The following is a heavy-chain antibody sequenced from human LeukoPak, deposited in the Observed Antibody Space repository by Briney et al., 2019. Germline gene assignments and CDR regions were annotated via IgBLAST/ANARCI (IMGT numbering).Heavy chain of an antibody. CDR3: ARRWNGQQLVDWFDP. Sequence: GGSLRLSCAASGFTFSSYSMNWVRQAPGKGLEWVSYISSSSSTIYYADSVKGRFTISRDNAKNSLYLQMNSLRAEDTAVYYCARRWNGQQLVDWFDPWGQGTLVTVSS. CDR1: GFTFSSYS. J-gene: IGHJ5*02. V-gene: IGHV3-48*01. D-gene: IGHD6-13*01. CDR2: ISSSSSTI.